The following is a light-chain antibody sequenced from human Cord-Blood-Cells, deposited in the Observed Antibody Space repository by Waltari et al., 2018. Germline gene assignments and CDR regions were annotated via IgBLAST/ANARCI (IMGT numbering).Light chain of an antibody. Sequence: QSALTHPASVPGPPGQSTTTPCTGTSIDVGSYNLVSWYQQHPGKAPKLMIYEVSTRPSGVSNRFSGSKSGNTASLTISGLQAEDEADYYCCSYAGSSTLIFGGGTKLTVL. J-gene: IGLJ2*01. CDR2: EVS. CDR1: SIDVGSYNL. V-gene: IGLV2-23*02. CDR3: CSYAGSSTLI.